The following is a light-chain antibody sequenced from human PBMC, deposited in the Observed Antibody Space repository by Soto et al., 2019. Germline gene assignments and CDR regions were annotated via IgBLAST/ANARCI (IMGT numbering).Light chain of an antibody. CDR3: QQYDSYPFT. J-gene: IGKJ4*01. V-gene: IGKV1-5*03. CDR2: KAS. Sequence: DIQMTQSPSTLSASEGDRVTITCRASQSINNWLAWYQQKPGKAPKLLISKASNLKSGVPSRFGGTGSGTEFTLTIRSLQPDDFACYYCQQYDSYPFTFGGGTKVEI. CDR1: QSINNW.